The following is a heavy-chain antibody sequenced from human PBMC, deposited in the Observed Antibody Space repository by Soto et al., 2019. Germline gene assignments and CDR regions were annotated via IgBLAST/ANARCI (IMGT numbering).Heavy chain of an antibody. CDR2: IYYSGST. D-gene: IGHD5-18*01. CDR3: ATFEADTAPILVDY. CDR1: GGSISSGDYY. V-gene: IGHV4-30-4*01. Sequence: QVQLPESGPGLVKPSQTPSLPCPVSGGSISSGDYYWSWVRQPPGEGLEWIGYIYYSGSTYYNPSLKSRVTISVDTSKNQFSLKLSSVTAADTAVYYCATFEADTAPILVDYWGQGTLVTVSS. J-gene: IGHJ4*02.